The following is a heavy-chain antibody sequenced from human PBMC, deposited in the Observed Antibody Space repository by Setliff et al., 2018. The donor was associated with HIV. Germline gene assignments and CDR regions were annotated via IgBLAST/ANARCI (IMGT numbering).Heavy chain of an antibody. V-gene: IGHV4-39*01. J-gene: IGHJ6*03. Sequence: PSETLSLTCTVSGGSISSSSYYWGWIRQPPGKGLEWIGSIYYSGSTYYNPSLKSRVTISVDTSKNQFSLKLSSVTAADTAVYYCGRTMTYYYLCMDVWGNGTTVTVSS. CDR3: GRTMTYYYLCMDV. CDR2: IYYSGST. CDR1: GGSISSSSYY.